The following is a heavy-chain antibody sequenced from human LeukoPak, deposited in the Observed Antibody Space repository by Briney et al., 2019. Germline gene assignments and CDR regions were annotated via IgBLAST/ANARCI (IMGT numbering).Heavy chain of an antibody. Sequence: SETLSLTCTVSGGSISSSSYYWSWLRQPPGTGLEWIGYIYYSGSTNYNPSLKSRVTISVDTSKNQFSLKLSSVTAADTAVYYCARVESSGWFGHFFWGQGTLVTVSS. V-gene: IGHV4-61*01. CDR2: IYYSGST. D-gene: IGHD6-19*01. CDR3: ARVESSGWFGHFF. J-gene: IGHJ4*02. CDR1: GGSISSSSYY.